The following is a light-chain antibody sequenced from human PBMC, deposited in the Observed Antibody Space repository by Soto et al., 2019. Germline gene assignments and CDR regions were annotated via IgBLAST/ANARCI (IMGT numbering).Light chain of an antibody. CDR1: QSISRN. V-gene: IGKV3-15*01. CDR2: GAS. Sequence: EIVMTQSPATLSVSPGERATLSCRASQSISRNLAWYQQKPGQSPRLLIYGASARATGIPARFSGSGSGTEFTLTISSLQSEDFALYSCQQYDNWPVTIGRGTKVDIK. CDR3: QQYDNWPVT. J-gene: IGKJ3*01.